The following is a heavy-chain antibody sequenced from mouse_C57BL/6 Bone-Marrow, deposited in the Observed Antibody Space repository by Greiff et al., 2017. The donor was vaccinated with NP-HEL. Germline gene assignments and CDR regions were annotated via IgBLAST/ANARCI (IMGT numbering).Heavy chain of an antibody. CDR1: GFTFSDYG. J-gene: IGHJ3*01. V-gene: IGHV5-17*01. CDR2: ISSGSSTI. D-gene: IGHD2-5*01. Sequence: EVHLVESGGGLVKPGGSLKLPCAASGFTFSDYGMHWVRQAPEKGLEWVAYISSGSSTIYYADTVKGRFTISRDNAKNTLFLQMTSLRSEDTAMYYCARPVYYSNFAYWGQGTLVTVSA. CDR3: ARPVYYSNFAY.